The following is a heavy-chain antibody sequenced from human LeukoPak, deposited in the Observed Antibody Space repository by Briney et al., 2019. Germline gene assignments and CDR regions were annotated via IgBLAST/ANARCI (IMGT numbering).Heavy chain of an antibody. CDR1: GGTFSSYA. V-gene: IGHV1-69*04. D-gene: IGHD1-1*01. CDR3: ARDGEQLEANFDY. CDR2: IIPILGIT. Sequence: GASVKVSCKASGGTFSSYAISWVRQAPGQGLEWMGRIIPILGITNYAQKFQGRVTITADKSTSTVYMELSSLRSEDTAVYYCARDGEQLEANFDYWGQGTLVTVSS. J-gene: IGHJ4*02.